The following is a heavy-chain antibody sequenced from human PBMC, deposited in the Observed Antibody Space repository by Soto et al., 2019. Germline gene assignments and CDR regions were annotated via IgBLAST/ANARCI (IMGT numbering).Heavy chain of an antibody. CDR1: GGSISSGGYY. V-gene: IGHV4-31*03. CDR2: IYYSGST. CDR3: ARGRSGYYGYNWFDP. Sequence: SETLSLTCTVSGGSISSGGYYWSWIRQHPGKGLEWIGYIYYSGSTYYNPSLKSRVTISVDTSKNQFSLKLSSVTAADTAVYYCARGRSGYYGYNWFDPWGQGPRSPSPQ. D-gene: IGHD3-3*01. J-gene: IGHJ5*02.